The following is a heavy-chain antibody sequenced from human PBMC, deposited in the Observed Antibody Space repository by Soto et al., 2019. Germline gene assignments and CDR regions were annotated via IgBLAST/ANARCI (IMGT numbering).Heavy chain of an antibody. CDR1: GFTFSSYG. J-gene: IGHJ6*02. V-gene: IGHV3-30*18. CDR3: AKDKYYGMDV. CDR2: ISYDGSNK. Sequence: PGGSLRLSCAASGFTFSSYGMHWVRQAPGKGLEWVAVISYDGSNKYYADSVKGRFTISRDNSKNTLYLQMNSLRAEDTAVYYCAKDKYYGMDVWGQGTTVTVSS.